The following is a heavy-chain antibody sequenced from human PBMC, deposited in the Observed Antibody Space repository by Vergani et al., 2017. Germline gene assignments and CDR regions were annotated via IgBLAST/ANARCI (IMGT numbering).Heavy chain of an antibody. CDR2: IIPIFGTA. CDR1: GGTFSSYA. Sequence: QVQLVQSGAEVKKPGSSVKVSCKASGGTFSSYAISWVRQAPGQGLEWMGRIIPIFGTANYAQKFQGRVTITADESTSTAYMELSSLRSEDTAVYYCARPRFTPYWRGGSCHAGYFQHWGQGTLVTVSS. D-gene: IGHD2-15*01. CDR3: ARPRFTPYWRGGSCHAGYFQH. V-gene: IGHV1-69*13. J-gene: IGHJ1*01.